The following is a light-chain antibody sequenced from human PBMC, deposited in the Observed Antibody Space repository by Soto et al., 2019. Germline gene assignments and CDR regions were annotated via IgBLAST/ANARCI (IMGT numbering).Light chain of an antibody. CDR2: DAS. CDR1: QGIYNW. CDR3: QPYDSFPWT. J-gene: IGKJ1*01. Sequence: DIQMTQSPSTLSASVGDRVPITCRASQGIYNWLAWYQQKPGKPPKLLIYDASGLDSGVPSRFSGSGYGTEVTLTISGLQPEDFATFYCQPYDSFPWTFGQGTKV. V-gene: IGKV1-5*01.